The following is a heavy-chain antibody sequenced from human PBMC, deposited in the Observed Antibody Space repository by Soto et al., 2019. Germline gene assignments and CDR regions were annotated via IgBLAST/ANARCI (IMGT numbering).Heavy chain of an antibody. D-gene: IGHD2-2*01. J-gene: IGHJ3*02. CDR1: GFTFSRYG. CDR3: AKVQTPCCISTTCYGAMDM. Sequence: PGGSLRLSCAPSGFTFSRYGMHWVRQAPGKGLEWVAVISYDGNIKYYEDSVKGRFTISRDNSKNTLYLQMNSLGGEDTAVYYWAKVQTPCCISTTCYGAMDMWGQGTIVTVSS. CDR2: ISYDGNIK. V-gene: IGHV3-30*18.